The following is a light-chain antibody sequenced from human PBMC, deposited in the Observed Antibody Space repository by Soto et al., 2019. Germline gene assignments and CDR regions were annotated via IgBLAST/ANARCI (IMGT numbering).Light chain of an antibody. CDR1: RSDVGGYNY. J-gene: IGLJ3*02. CDR3: SSYAGSDTVVV. V-gene: IGLV2-11*01. CDR2: DVI. Sequence: QSALTQPRSVSGSPGQSVTISCTGTRSDVGGYNYVSWYQQHPGKAPKLMIYDVIKRPSGVPDRFYGSKSGSTASLTISGLQAEDEANYYCSSYAGSDTVVVFGGGTKVTVL.